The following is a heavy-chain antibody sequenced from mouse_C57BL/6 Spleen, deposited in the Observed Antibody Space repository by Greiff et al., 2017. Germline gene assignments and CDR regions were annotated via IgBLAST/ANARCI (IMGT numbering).Heavy chain of an antibody. Sequence: QVQLQQFGPELVKPGASVKISCKASGYAFSSSWMNWVTQRPGKGLEWIGRLYPGDGDINYNVPFTGKATLTADKSSITAYMQLSSLTSEDSAVYFCASLRYCDYWGQGTTLTVSS. V-gene: IGHV1-82*01. J-gene: IGHJ2*01. CDR3: ASLRYCDY. CDR1: GYAFSSSW. CDR2: LYPGDGDI.